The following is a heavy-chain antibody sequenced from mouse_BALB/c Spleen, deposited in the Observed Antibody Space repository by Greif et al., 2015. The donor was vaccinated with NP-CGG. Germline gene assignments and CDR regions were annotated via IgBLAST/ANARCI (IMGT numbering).Heavy chain of an antibody. J-gene: IGHJ4*01. Sequence: VQLQQSGPELVKPGASVKISCKASGYAFSSSWMNWVEQRPGQGLEWIGRIYPGDGDTNYNGKFKGKATLTADKSSSTAYMQLSSLTSVDTAVYFCARLGLYAMDYWGQGTSVTVSS. CDR1: GYAFSSSW. CDR3: ARLGLYAMDY. V-gene: IGHV1-82*01. D-gene: IGHD4-1*01. CDR2: IYPGDGDT.